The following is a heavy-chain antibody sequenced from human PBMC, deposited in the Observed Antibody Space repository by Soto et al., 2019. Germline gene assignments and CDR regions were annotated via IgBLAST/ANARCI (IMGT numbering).Heavy chain of an antibody. CDR3: ARSPIQLWLVLPPQKGLGGMDV. J-gene: IGHJ6*02. Sequence: GGSLRLSCAASGFTFSDYYMSWIRQAPGKGLEWVSYISSSSSYTNYADSVKGRFTISRDNAKNSLYLQMNSLRAEDTAVYYCARSPIQLWLVLPPQKGLGGMDVWGQGTTVTVSS. CDR1: GFTFSDYY. V-gene: IGHV3-11*06. CDR2: ISSSSSYT. D-gene: IGHD5-18*01.